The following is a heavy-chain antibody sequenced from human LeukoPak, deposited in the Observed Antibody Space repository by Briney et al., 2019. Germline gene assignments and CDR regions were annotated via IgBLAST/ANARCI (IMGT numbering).Heavy chain of an antibody. Sequence: GGSLRLSCAASGFTLSSYWMSWVRQAPGKGLEWVANIKQDGSEKYHVDSVKGRFTISRDNAKNSLYLQMNSLRAEDTAVYYCARANYYDSSGYEYYFDYWGQGTLVTVSS. CDR2: IKQDGSEK. CDR1: GFTLSSYW. CDR3: ARANYYDSSGYEYYFDY. V-gene: IGHV3-7*01. J-gene: IGHJ4*02. D-gene: IGHD3-22*01.